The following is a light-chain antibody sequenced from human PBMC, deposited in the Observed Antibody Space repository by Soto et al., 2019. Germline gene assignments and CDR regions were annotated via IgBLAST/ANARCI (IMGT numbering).Light chain of an antibody. V-gene: IGLV2-14*03. CDR3: CYFLTTSTHV. CDR1: SSDIGAYDY. CDR2: TVH. J-gene: IGLJ1*01. Sequence: QSVLTQPASLSGSPGQSITISCTGTSSDIGAYDYVSWFQQHPGKAPKLTITTVHTRLAVVSNCLPGCKSGNSGYLTFSRLQVQYEAEYFCCYFLTTSTHVCGTATKVTVL.